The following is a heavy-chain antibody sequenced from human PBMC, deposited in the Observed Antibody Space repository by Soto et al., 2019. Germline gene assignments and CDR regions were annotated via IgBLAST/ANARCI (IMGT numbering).Heavy chain of an antibody. V-gene: IGHV3-23*01. D-gene: IGHD6-13*01. CDR3: AKARIAAAGTNY. J-gene: IGHJ4*02. CDR1: GFTFSSYA. CDR2: ISGSGGST. Sequence: SGGSLRLSCAASGFTFSSYAMSWVRQAPGKGLEWVSAISGSGGSTYYADSVKGRFTISRDNSKSTLYLQMNSLRAEDTAVYYSAKARIAAAGTNYWGQGTLVTVSS.